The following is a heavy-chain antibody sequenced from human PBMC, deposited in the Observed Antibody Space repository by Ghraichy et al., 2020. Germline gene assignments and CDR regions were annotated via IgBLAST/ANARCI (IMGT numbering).Heavy chain of an antibody. CDR2: INHSVST. CDR1: GGSFSGYY. V-gene: IGHV4-34*01. CDR3: ARRLGPHDY. Sequence: SETLSLTCAVYGGSFSGYYWSWIRQPPGKGLEWIGEINHSVSTNYNPSLKSRVTISVDTSKNQFSLKLSSVTAADTAVYYCARRLGPHDYWGQGTLVTVSS. J-gene: IGHJ4*02.